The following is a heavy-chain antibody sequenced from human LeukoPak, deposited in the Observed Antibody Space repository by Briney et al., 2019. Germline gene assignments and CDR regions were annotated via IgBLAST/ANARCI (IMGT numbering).Heavy chain of an antibody. D-gene: IGHD3-10*01. CDR3: ARRLMVRGGTFDY. V-gene: IGHV4-39*01. Sequence: PSETLSLTCTVSGGPIISDTSYWGWIRQPPGKGLEWIGTVYYRGSTHYKPSLKTRVTISIDTSKSQFSLKLSSVTAADTAVYYCARRLMVRGGTFDYWGQGTLVTVSS. J-gene: IGHJ4*02. CDR1: GGPIISDTSY. CDR2: VYYRGST.